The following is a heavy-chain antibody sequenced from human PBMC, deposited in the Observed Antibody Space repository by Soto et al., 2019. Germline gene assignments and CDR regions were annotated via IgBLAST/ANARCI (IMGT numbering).Heavy chain of an antibody. V-gene: IGHV1-18*01. Sequence: ASVKVSCKASGYTFTSYGISLVRQAPVQVLELIVWIIAYNFNTNYSQKLQGRFTSTTYTSTSTAYMEVRILRSDYKAVYYCSRDFIAAMVNYYYYGMDIWGQGTTVTVSS. J-gene: IGHJ6*02. CDR1: GYTFTSYG. CDR3: SRDFIAAMVNYYYYGMDI. CDR2: IIAYNFNT. D-gene: IGHD5-18*01.